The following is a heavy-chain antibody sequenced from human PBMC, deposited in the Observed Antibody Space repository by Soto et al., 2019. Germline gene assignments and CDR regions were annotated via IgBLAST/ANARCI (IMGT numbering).Heavy chain of an antibody. Sequence: ASVKVSCKASGYTFTSYGVSWVRQAPGQGLEWMGWISAYNGNTNYAQKLQGRVTMTTDISTNTAYMEMRSLRSDDTAVYYCARDQVGAIGDYWGQGTLVTVSS. CDR3: ARDQVGAIGDY. V-gene: IGHV1-18*01. J-gene: IGHJ4*02. CDR2: ISAYNGNT. D-gene: IGHD1-26*01. CDR1: GYTFTSYG.